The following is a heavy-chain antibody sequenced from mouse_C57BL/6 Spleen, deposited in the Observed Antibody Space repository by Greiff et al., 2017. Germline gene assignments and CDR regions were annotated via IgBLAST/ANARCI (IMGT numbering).Heavy chain of an antibody. Sequence: EVQLVESGGGLVQPGGSMKLSCAASGFTFSDAWMDWVRQSPEKGLEWVAEIRNKANNHATYYAESVKGRFTISRDDSKSSVYLQMNSLRAEDTGIYYCTRPQTAQATWFAYWGQGTLVTVSA. CDR3: TRPQTAQATWFAY. CDR1: GFTFSDAW. J-gene: IGHJ3*01. CDR2: IRNKANNHAT. D-gene: IGHD3-2*02. V-gene: IGHV6-6*01.